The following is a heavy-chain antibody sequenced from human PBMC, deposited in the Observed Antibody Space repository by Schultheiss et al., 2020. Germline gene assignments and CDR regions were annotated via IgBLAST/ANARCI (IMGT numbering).Heavy chain of an antibody. CDR2: IYYSGST. D-gene: IGHD7-27*01. J-gene: IGHJ2*01. CDR1: GGSFSGYY. Sequence: SETLSLTCAVYGGSFSGYYWSWIRQHPGKGLEWIGYIYYSGSTNYNPSLRSRVTISVDTSKNQFSLKLSSVTAADTAVYYCARHYPKLGISLWGRGTLVTVSS. V-gene: IGHV4-59*08. CDR3: ARHYPKLGISL.